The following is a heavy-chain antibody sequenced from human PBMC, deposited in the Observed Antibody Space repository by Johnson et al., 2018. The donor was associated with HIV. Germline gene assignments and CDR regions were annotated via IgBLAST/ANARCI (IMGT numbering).Heavy chain of an antibody. Sequence: QVQLVESGGGVVQPGRSLRLSCAASGFTFSSYGMHWVRQAPGKGLEWVAVISYDGSNKYFAASVKGRFTISRDNSKNTLYLQMNSLRAEDTAVYYCAKGGSGTTRIRAQKGAFDFWGHGTLVTVSS. V-gene: IGHV3-30*18. CDR2: ISYDGSNK. CDR3: AKGGSGTTRIRAQKGAFDF. J-gene: IGHJ3*01. D-gene: IGHD6-19*01. CDR1: GFTFSSYG.